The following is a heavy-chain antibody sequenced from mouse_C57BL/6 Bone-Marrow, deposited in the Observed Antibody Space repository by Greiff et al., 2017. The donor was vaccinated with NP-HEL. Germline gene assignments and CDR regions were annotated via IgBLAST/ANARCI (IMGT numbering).Heavy chain of an antibody. D-gene: IGHD1-1*01. Sequence: EVKLMESGGGLVKPGGSLKLSCAASGFTFSSYAMSWVRQTPEKRLEWVATISDGGSYTYYPDNVKGRFTISRDNAKNNLYLQMSHLKSEDTAMYYCARYYDSRYYYAMDYWGQGTSVTVSS. CDR1: GFTFSSYA. CDR2: ISDGGSYT. CDR3: ARYYDSRYYYAMDY. V-gene: IGHV5-4*03. J-gene: IGHJ4*01.